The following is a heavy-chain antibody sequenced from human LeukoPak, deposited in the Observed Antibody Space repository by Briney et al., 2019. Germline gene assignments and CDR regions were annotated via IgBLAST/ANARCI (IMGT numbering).Heavy chain of an antibody. V-gene: IGHV5-51*04. CDR1: GYSFTSYW. J-gene: IGHJ4*02. D-gene: IGHD3-10*01. Sequence: GESLKISCKGSGYSFTSYWIAWVRQMPGKGLEWMGIIYPGDSDTRYSPSFQGQVTISADKPISTAHLQWSSLKASDTAMYYCARVGVRGVIIIDYWGQGTLVTVSS. CDR2: IYPGDSDT. CDR3: ARVGVRGVIIIDY.